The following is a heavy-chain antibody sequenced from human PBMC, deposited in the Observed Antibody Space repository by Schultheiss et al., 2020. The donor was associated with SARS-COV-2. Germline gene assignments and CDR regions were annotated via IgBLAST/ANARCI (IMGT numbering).Heavy chain of an antibody. J-gene: IGHJ6*02. CDR1: GGSISSGGYY. CDR2: IYYSGST. V-gene: IGHV4-31*03. Sequence: SETLSLTCTVSGGSISSGGYYWSWIRQHPGKGLEWIGYIYYSGSTYYNPSLKSRVTISVDTSKNQFSPKLSSVTAADTAVYYCARGLRYYDDGGMDVWGQGTTVTVSS. CDR3: ARGLRYYDDGGMDV. D-gene: IGHD3-9*01.